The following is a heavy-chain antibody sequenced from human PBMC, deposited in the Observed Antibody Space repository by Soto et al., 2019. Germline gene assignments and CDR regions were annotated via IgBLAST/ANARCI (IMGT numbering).Heavy chain of an antibody. D-gene: IGHD1-1*01. Sequence: QVQLVESGGGVVQPGRSLRLSCAASAFTLSKFAMHWVRQAPGKGLEWVAVTSKDGINTYYADAVKGRFTISRDNSKSTIYLQMNSLRTADTAMYYCARGNMDVWGQGTTVNVSS. CDR3: ARGNMDV. J-gene: IGHJ6*02. CDR1: AFTLSKFA. CDR2: TSKDGINT. V-gene: IGHV3-30-3*01.